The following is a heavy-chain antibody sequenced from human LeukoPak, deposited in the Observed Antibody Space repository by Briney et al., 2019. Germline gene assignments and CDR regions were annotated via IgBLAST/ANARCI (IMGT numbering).Heavy chain of an antibody. CDR2: ISSSGSTI. CDR1: GFTFSSYE. V-gene: IGHV3-48*03. Sequence: GGSLRLSCAASGFTFSSYEMNWVRQAPGKGLEWVSYISSSGSTIYYADSVKGRFTISRDNAKNSLYLQMNSLRAEDTAVYYCARDSSTYDPPAFDIRGQGTMVTVSS. J-gene: IGHJ3*02. CDR3: ARDSSTYDPPAFDI. D-gene: IGHD5-12*01.